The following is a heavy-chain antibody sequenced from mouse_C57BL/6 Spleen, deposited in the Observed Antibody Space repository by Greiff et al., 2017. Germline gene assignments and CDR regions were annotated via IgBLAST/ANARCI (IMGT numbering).Heavy chain of an antibody. V-gene: IGHV5-17*01. CDR1: GFTFSDYG. D-gene: IGHD1-1*01. CDR2: ISSGSSTI. CDR3: AKGTHYYGSSLAY. Sequence: EVHLVESGGGLVKPGGSLTLSCAASGFTFSDYGMHWVRQAPEKGLEWVAYISSGSSTIYYADTVKGRFTISRDNAKNTLFLQMTSLRSEDTAMYYCAKGTHYYGSSLAYWGQGTLVTVSA. J-gene: IGHJ3*01.